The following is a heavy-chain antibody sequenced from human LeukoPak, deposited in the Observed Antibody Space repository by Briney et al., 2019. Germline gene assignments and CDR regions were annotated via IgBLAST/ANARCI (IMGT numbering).Heavy chain of an antibody. Sequence: GGSLRLSCAASGFTFDDYCMSWVRQAPRKGLEWVSGINWNVGSTVYAGSGKGRFTTSRDNAKNSLYLQMNSLRAEDTALYYCARKNWNSDFDYWGQGTLVTVYS. CDR3: ARKNWNSDFDY. D-gene: IGHD1-7*01. J-gene: IGHJ4*02. CDR2: INWNVGST. V-gene: IGHV3-20*04. CDR1: GFTFDDYC.